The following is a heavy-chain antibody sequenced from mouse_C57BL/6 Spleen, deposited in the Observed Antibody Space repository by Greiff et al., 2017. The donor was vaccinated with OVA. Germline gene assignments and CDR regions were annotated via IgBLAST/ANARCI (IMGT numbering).Heavy chain of an antibody. CDR1: GFTFTDYY. Sequence: EVQLVESGGGLVQPGGSLSLSCAASGFTFTDYYMSWVRQPPGKALEWLGFIRNKANGYTTEYSASVKGRFTISRDNSQSILYLQMNALRAEDSATYYCARLDGYPDYWGQGTTLTVSS. CDR3: ARLDGYPDY. J-gene: IGHJ2*01. V-gene: IGHV7-3*01. D-gene: IGHD2-3*01. CDR2: IRNKANGYTT.